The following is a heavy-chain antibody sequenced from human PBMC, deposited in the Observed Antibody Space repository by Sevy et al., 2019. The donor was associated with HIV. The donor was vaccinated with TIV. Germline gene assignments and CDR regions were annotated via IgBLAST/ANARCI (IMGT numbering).Heavy chain of an antibody. CDR1: GFTFSSYW. Sequence: GGSLRLSCAASGFTFSSYWMSWVRQAPGKGLEWVANIKQDGSEKYYVDSVKGRFTISRDNAKNLLYLQMNSLRAEDTAVYYCARDKGNYYPDAFDIWGQGTMVTVSS. V-gene: IGHV3-7*01. CDR2: IKQDGSEK. CDR3: ARDKGNYYPDAFDI. D-gene: IGHD3-22*01. J-gene: IGHJ3*02.